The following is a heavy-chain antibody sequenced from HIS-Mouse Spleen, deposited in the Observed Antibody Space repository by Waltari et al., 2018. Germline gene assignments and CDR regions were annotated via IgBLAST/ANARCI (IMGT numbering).Heavy chain of an antibody. CDR3: AKGGIVGACDY. J-gene: IGHJ4*02. CDR2: IWYDGSNK. CDR1: GFTFSSYG. D-gene: IGHD1-26*01. Sequence: QVQLVESGGGVVQPGRSLRLSCAASGFTFSSYGMHWVRQAPGKGLEWVAVIWYDGSNKYYADSVKGRFTISRDNSKNTLYLQMNSLRAEDTAVYYCAKGGIVGACDYWGQGTLVTVSS. V-gene: IGHV3-33*06.